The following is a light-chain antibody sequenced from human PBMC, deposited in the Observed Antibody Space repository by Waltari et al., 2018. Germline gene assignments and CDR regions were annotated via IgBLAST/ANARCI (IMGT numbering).Light chain of an antibody. V-gene: IGKV3-15*01. Sequence: EVVMTQSPATLSVSPGGRATLSCRASQSIATNLAWYQQRRGQAPKLLTFDASTRATSISGRFSGSGSGTEFTLTISSLQSEDSAVYYCQQYNRWPPITFGQGTRLEIK. CDR2: DAS. CDR3: QQYNRWPPIT. J-gene: IGKJ5*01. CDR1: QSIATN.